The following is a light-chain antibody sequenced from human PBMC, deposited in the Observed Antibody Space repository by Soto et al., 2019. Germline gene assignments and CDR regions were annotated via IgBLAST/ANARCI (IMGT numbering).Light chain of an antibody. CDR2: DAS. V-gene: IGKV1-5*01. J-gene: IGKJ1*01. CDR3: QQYNSYPGT. Sequence: DIQMTQSPSSLSASVGDRVTITCRASQSITTYLNWYRQKTGKAPKILIYDASSLESGVPSRLSGSGSGTELTLTISRLQPDDFATYYCQQYNSYPGTCGQGTKVDIK. CDR1: QSITTY.